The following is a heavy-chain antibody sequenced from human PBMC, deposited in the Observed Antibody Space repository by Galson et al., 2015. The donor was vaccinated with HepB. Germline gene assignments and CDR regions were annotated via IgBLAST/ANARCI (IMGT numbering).Heavy chain of an antibody. CDR3: ARDAKDLWGVVAARGGAFDI. D-gene: IGHD2-15*01. CDR1: GYTFTSYA. J-gene: IGHJ3*02. CDR2: INAGNGNT. Sequence: SVKVSCKASGYTFTSYAMHWVRQAPGQRLEWMGWINAGNGNTKYSQKFQGRVTITRDTSASTAYMELSSLRSEDTAVYYCARDAKDLWGVVAARGGAFDIWGQGTMVTVSS. V-gene: IGHV1-3*01.